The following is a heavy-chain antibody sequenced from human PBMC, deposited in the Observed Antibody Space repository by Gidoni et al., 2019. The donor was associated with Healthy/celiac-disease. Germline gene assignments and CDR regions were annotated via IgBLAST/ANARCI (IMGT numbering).Heavy chain of an antibody. CDR3: AHRGYDSSGYYRAEYFQH. J-gene: IGHJ1*01. CDR2: IYWDDDK. D-gene: IGHD3-22*01. CDR1: GFSLNTSGVG. Sequence: QTTLKESGPTLVKPTQTLTLTCTFSGFSLNTSGVGVGWIRQPPGKALEWLALIYWDDDKRYSPSLKSRLTITKDTSKNQVVLTMTNMDPVDTATYYCAHRGYDSSGYYRAEYFQHWGQGTLVTVSS. V-gene: IGHV2-5*02.